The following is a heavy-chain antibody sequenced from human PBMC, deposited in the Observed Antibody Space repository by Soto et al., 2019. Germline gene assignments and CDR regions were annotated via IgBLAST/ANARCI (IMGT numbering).Heavy chain of an antibody. Sequence: GASVKVSCKASGYTFTSYAMHWVRQAPGQRLEWMGWINAGNGNTKYSQKFQGRVTITRDTSASTAYMELSSLRSEDTAVYYCARDLVVPAAISSGWFDPWGQGTLVTVSS. V-gene: IGHV1-3*01. CDR1: GYTFTSYA. J-gene: IGHJ5*02. D-gene: IGHD2-2*01. CDR3: ARDLVVPAAISSGWFDP. CDR2: INAGNGNT.